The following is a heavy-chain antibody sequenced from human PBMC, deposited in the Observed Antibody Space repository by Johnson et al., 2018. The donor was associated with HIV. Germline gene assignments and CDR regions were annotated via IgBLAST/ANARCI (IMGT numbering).Heavy chain of an antibody. CDR3: ARGRGVGRPIQKWLGAAFDI. V-gene: IGHV3-13*01. J-gene: IGHJ3*02. CDR2: IGTAGDT. CDR1: GFTFSSYD. D-gene: IGHD5-18*01. Sequence: VQLVESGGGLVQPGGSLRLSCAASGFTFSSYDMHWVRQTTGKVLQWVSGIGTAGDTYYSGSVKGRFTIPREHAKNSLYLQMNSRRAGDTAVYYCARGRGVGRPIQKWLGAAFDIWGQGTMVTVSS.